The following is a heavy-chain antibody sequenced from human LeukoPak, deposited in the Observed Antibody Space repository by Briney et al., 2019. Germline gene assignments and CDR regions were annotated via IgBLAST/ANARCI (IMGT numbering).Heavy chain of an antibody. CDR1: GGSFSGYY. Sequence: PSETLSLTCAVYGGSFSGYYWSWIRQPPGKGLEWIGEINHSGSTNYSPSLKSRVTISVDTSKNQFSLKLSSVTAADTAVYYCARGRGRLWFGSPWGQGTLVTVSS. CDR2: INHSGST. D-gene: IGHD3-10*01. V-gene: IGHV4-34*01. CDR3: ARGRGRLWFGSP. J-gene: IGHJ5*02.